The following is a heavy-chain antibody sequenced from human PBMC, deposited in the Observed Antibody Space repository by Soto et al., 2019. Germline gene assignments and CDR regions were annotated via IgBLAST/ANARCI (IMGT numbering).Heavy chain of an antibody. V-gene: IGHV3-23*01. D-gene: IGHD2-15*01. CDR1: GFTINTYT. CDR2: IFSGMGNT. Sequence: GGSLRLSCSASGFTINTYTMGWVRLAPGKGLEWVSTIFSGMGNTKYADSVTGRFTISRDNSKNIMYLQMNSLGVDDTAVYYCARDRQPDGIWTFDCWGRGILVTVSS. CDR3: ARDRQPDGIWTFDC. J-gene: IGHJ4*02.